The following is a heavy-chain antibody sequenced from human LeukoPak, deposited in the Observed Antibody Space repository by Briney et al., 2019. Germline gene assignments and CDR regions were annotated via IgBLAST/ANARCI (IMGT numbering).Heavy chain of an antibody. V-gene: IGHV1-8*01. CDR2: MNPNSGNT. Sequence: GASVKVSCKASGYTFTSYDINWVRQATGQGLEWMGWMNPNSGNTGYAQKFQGRVTMTRNTSISTAYMELSSLRSEDTAVYYCARGKRWELSVAYWGRGTLVTVSS. CDR1: GYTFTSYD. CDR3: ARGKRWELSVAY. D-gene: IGHD1-26*01. J-gene: IGHJ4*02.